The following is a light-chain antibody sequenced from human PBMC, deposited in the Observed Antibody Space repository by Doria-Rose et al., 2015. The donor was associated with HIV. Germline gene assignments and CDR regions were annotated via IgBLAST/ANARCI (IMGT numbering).Light chain of an antibody. CDR2: DGS. V-gene: IGKV3-20*01. CDR3: QQYGTSRGT. Sequence: TQSPGTLSLSPGGRATLSCRASQSFSSTYLAWYQQKPGQAPSLLIYDGSTRATGIPDRFSASGSATHFTLTMDRLEPEDFAVYYCQQYGTSRGTFGQGTRLEIK. CDR1: QSFSSTY. J-gene: IGKJ5*01.